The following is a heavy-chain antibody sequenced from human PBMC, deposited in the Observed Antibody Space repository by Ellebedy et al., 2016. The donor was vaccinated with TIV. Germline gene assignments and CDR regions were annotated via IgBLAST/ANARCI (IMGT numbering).Heavy chain of an antibody. CDR2: IHPGNGDT. CDR1: GDTFTSHA. D-gene: IGHD3-10*01. V-gene: IGHV1-3*01. J-gene: IGHJ6*02. Sequence: AASVKVSCKAPGDTFTSHAMHWARHAPGQRPAWMGWIHPGNGDTSYSQKFQGRVTLTRDTSASTAYMELSSLRSEDTAVYYCTRTSNSGTYYSYYHGMDVWGQGTTVTVSS. CDR3: TRTSNSGTYYSYYHGMDV.